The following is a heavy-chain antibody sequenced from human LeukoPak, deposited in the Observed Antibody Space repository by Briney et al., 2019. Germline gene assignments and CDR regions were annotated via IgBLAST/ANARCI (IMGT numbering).Heavy chain of an antibody. D-gene: IGHD2/OR15-2a*01. CDR1: GFTFSSYW. CDR3: ARVRGTLLLGWFDP. Sequence: GGSLRLSCAASGFTFSSYWMHWVRQAPGKGLVWVSRINSDGSSTSYADSVKGRFTISRDNAKNTLYLQMNSLRAEDTAVYYCARVRGTLLLGWFDPWGQGTLVTVSS. V-gene: IGHV3-74*01. CDR2: INSDGSST. J-gene: IGHJ5*02.